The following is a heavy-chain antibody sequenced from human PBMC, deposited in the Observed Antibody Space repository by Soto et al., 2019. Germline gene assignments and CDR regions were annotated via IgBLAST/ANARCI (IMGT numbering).Heavy chain of an antibody. CDR3: ARDTLSSLVVATPHLFEF. V-gene: IGHV1-69*12. J-gene: IGHJ4*02. Sequence: QVQLVQSGAEVKKPGSSVKVSCKVSGDSFSNHAISWVRQAPGQGLEWMGAIVPKYATSKFAQNFEGRVTLTADEFSNQVSMELRSLSSADTALDSCARDTLSSLVVATPHLFEFWGQGTLLSVSS. CDR1: GDSFSNHA. CDR2: IVPKYATS. D-gene: IGHD2-21*01.